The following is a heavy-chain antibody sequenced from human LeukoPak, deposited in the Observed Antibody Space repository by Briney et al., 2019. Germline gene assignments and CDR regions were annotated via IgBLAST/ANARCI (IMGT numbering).Heavy chain of an antibody. CDR1: GYTFTSYY. J-gene: IGHJ4*02. CDR2: INPSGGST. Sequence: GASVKVSCKASGYTFTSYYMHWVRQAPGQGLEWMGIINPSGGSTSYAQKFQGRVTMTRDTSTSTVYMELSSLRSEDTAVYYCARGEVPAATILGSFFDYWGQGTLVTVSS. D-gene: IGHD2-2*01. CDR3: ARGEVPAATILGSFFDY. V-gene: IGHV1-46*01.